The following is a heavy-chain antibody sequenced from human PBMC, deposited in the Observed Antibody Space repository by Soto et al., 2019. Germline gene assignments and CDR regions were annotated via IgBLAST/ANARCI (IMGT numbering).Heavy chain of an antibody. J-gene: IGHJ4*02. V-gene: IGHV3-11*01. D-gene: IGHD5-18*01. CDR1: GFTFSDYY. CDR3: ARDLPEVAQYSYGSVTYFDY. Sequence: PGGSLRLSCAASGFTFSDYYMSWIRQAPGKGLEWVSYISSSGSTIYYADSVKGRFTISRDNAKNSLYLQMNSLRAEDTAVYYCARDLPEVAQYSYGSVTYFDYWGQGTLVTVSS. CDR2: ISSSGSTI.